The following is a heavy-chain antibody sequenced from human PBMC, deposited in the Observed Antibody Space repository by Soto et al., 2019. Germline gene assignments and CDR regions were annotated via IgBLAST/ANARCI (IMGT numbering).Heavy chain of an antibody. J-gene: IGHJ5*02. Sequence: QVQLQESGPGLVKPSETLSLTCTVSGGSISSYYWSWIRQPAGKGLEWIGRIYTSGSTNYNPSLKSRVTMSVDTSENQFSLKLSSVTAADTAVYYCARGANRAAGRWFDPWGQGTLVTVSS. CDR2: IYTSGST. V-gene: IGHV4-4*07. D-gene: IGHD6-13*01. CDR3: ARGANRAAGRWFDP. CDR1: GGSISSYY.